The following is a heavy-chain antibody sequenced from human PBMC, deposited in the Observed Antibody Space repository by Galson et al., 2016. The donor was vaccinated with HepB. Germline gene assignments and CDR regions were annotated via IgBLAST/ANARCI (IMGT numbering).Heavy chain of an antibody. CDR1: GFTVSRYY. CDR3: ARDYPGSSGNVGTFDN. CDR2: IYSGGGT. V-gene: IGHV3-53*01. D-gene: IGHD6-19*01. J-gene: IGHJ3*02. Sequence: SLRLSCAASGFTVSRYYMSWVRQAPGKGLEWVSVIYSGGGTFYADSVKGRFTISRDNSRNTLYVQMNNLRAEDTAVYYCARDYPGSSGNVGTFDNWGQGTMVAVSS.